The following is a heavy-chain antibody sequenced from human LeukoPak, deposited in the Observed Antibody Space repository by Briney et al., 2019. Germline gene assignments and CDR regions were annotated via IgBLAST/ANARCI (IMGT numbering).Heavy chain of an antibody. J-gene: IGHJ4*02. Sequence: SETLSLTCTVSGGSISTYYWSWIRQPPGKGLEWIGYIYYSGSTNYNPSLTSRVTISVDTSKNQFSLKLSSVTAADTAVYYCARGVGSWYYFDYWGQGTLVTVSS. D-gene: IGHD6-13*01. V-gene: IGHV4-59*01. CDR1: GGSISTYY. CDR2: IYYSGST. CDR3: ARGVGSWYYFDY.